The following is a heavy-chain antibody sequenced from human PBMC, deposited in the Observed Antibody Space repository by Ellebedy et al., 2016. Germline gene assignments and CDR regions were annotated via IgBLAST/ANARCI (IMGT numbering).Heavy chain of an antibody. CDR3: AREGGIFGLDY. V-gene: IGHV3-33*01. J-gene: IGHJ4*02. CDR2: IWYDGSNK. CDR1: GFSFSSYG. D-gene: IGHD3-3*02. Sequence: GGSLRLXXAASGFSFSSYGMYWVRQAPGKGLEWVAVIWYDGSNKYYADSVKGRFTISGDNSKNTLYLQMNSLRAEDTALYYCAREGGIFGLDYWGQGTLVTVSS.